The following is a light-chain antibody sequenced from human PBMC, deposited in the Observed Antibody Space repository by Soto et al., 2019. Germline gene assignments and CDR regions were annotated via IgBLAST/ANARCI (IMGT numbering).Light chain of an antibody. J-gene: IGKJ1*01. Sequence: EIVMTQSPATLSVSPGERATLSCRASQSVSNNLAWYQQKPGQAPRLLIYGASTRATGIPARFSGSGSGTEFTLTISSLQAEDGAVYYGQQYNNWPPWTFGQGTKVEIK. CDR2: GAS. CDR3: QQYNNWPPWT. V-gene: IGKV3-15*01. CDR1: QSVSNN.